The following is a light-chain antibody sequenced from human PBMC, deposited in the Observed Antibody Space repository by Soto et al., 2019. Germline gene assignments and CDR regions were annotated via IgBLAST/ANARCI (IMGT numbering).Light chain of an antibody. CDR3: LQDYKYPRT. CDR1: QSVSSN. CDR2: GAS. Sequence: IVMTQSPATLSVSPGERATLSCRASQSVSSNLAWYQQKPGQAPRLLIYGASTRATGIPARFSGSGSGTEFTLTISSLQPEDLATYYCLQDYKYPRTFGQGTKVDIK. J-gene: IGKJ1*01. V-gene: IGKV3-15*01.